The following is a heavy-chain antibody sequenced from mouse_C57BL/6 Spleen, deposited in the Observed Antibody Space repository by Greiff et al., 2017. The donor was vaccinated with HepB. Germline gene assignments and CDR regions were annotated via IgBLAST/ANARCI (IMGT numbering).Heavy chain of an antibody. CDR1: GYTFTSYG. V-gene: IGHV1-81*01. CDR2: IYPRSGNT. D-gene: IGHD2-5*01. Sequence: QVQLQQSGAELARPGASVKLSCKASGYTFTSYGISWVKQRTGQGLEWIGEIYPRSGNTYYNEKFKGKATLTADKSSSTAYMELRSLTSEDSAVYFCARRGDYSNPYWYFDVWGTGTTVTVSS. CDR3: ARRGDYSNPYWYFDV. J-gene: IGHJ1*03.